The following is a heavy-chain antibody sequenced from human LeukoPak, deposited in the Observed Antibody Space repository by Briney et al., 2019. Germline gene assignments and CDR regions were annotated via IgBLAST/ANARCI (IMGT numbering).Heavy chain of an antibody. V-gene: IGHV1-46*01. D-gene: IGHD1-26*01. J-gene: IGHJ6*02. CDR2: INPSGGST. CDR1: GYTFTSYY. Sequence: EASVKVSCKASGYTFTSYYMHWVRQAPGQGLEWMGIINPSGGSTSYAQKFQGRVTMTRDMSTSTVYMELSSLRSEDTAVYYCARGLPKSRYYYYGMDVWGQGTTVTVSS. CDR3: ARGLPKSRYYYYGMDV.